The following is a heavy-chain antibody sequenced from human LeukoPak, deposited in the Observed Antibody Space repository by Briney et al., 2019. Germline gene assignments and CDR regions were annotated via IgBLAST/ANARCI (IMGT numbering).Heavy chain of an antibody. CDR1: GYTFTSYG. D-gene: IGHD2-2*02. J-gene: IGHJ6*03. CDR3: SRDHRKNVVVVPDAIYYYMDV. V-gene: IGHV1-18*01. CDR2: INGYNGNT. Sequence: ASVKVSCKSSGYTFTSYGINWVRQAPGKGLEGMGLINGYNGNTNYAQKLRGRAIITTDTSTSTAYMELRSLKSDDTAVYYCSRDHRKNVVVVPDAIYYYMDVWGEGTTVTVSS.